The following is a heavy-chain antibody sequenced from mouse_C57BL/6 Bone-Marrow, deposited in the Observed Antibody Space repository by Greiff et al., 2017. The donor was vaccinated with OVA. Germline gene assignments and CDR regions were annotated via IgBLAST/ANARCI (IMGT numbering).Heavy chain of an antibody. J-gene: IGHJ2*01. Sequence: VKLVESGAELARPGASVKLSCKASGYTFTSYGISWVKQRTGQGLEWIGEIYPRSGNTYYNEKFKGKATLTADKSSSTAYMELRSLTSEDSAVYFCARRGYVHRGWYFDYWGQGTTLTVSS. V-gene: IGHV1-81*01. CDR3: ARRGYVHRGWYFDY. CDR2: IYPRSGNT. CDR1: GYTFTSYG.